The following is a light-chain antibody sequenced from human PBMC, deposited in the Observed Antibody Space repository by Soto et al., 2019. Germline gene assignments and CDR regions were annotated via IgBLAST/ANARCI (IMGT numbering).Light chain of an antibody. J-gene: IGLJ1*01. Sequence: QSVLTQPPSMPGAPGQRVTISCTGSSSNIGAGYDVHWYQQLPGKAPRLLIFGNNNRPSRVPDRFSGSKSGTSASLAITGLQAEDEADYYCQSHDNSLSDTYVFGTGTQLTVL. CDR2: GNN. CDR3: QSHDNSLSDTYV. CDR1: SSNIGAGYD. V-gene: IGLV1-40*01.